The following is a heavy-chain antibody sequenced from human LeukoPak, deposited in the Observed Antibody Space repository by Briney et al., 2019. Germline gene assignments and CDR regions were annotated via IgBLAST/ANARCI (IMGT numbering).Heavy chain of an antibody. V-gene: IGHV3-74*01. CDR1: GFTFSSNW. CDR2: INPDGSRT. CDR3: ARDPNYCDSSGYRNFDY. Sequence: GGSLRLSCAASGFTFSSNWMHWVRQGPGKGLVWVSRINPDGSRTDYAESVKGRFTISRDNAKNSLYLQMNSLRAEDTAVYYCARDPNYCDSSGYRNFDYWGQGTLVTVSS. D-gene: IGHD3-22*01. J-gene: IGHJ4*02.